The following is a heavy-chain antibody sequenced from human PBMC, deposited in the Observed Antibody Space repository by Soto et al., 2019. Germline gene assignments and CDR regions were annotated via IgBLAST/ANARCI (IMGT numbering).Heavy chain of an antibody. CDR1: GFTFSDHY. CDR2: IRNKANSYAT. V-gene: IGHV3-72*01. J-gene: IGHJ5*02. CDR3: ARVPLVAGAAALRAWFDP. D-gene: IGHD2-2*01. Sequence: PAGSLRLACAASGFTFSDHYMDWVRQAPGKGLEWVGRIRNKANSYATEYAASVKGRFTISRDDSKNSLYLQMNSLRTEDTAVYYCARVPLVAGAAALRAWFDPCGEGT.